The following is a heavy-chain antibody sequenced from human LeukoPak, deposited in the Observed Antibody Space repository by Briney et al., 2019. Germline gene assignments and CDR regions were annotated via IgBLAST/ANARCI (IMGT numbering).Heavy chain of an antibody. CDR2: ISYDGSNK. CDR3: ARDFADYYDGSGYYYMDV. D-gene: IGHD3-22*01. V-gene: IGHV3-30*03. Sequence: SGGSLRLSCAASGFTFSSNYMSWVRQAPGKGLEWVAVISYDGSNKYYADSVKGRFTISRDNSKNTLYLQMNSLRAEDTAVYYCARDFADYYDGSGYYYMDVWGKGTTVTVSS. CDR1: GFTFSSNY. J-gene: IGHJ6*03.